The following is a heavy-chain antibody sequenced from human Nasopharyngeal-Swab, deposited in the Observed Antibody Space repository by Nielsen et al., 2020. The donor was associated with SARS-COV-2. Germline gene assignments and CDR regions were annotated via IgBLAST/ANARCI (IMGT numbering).Heavy chain of an antibody. D-gene: IGHD3-9*01. CDR1: GFTFSSYA. CDR3: AKDGANYDILTGYSQPDY. J-gene: IGHJ4*02. V-gene: IGHV3-23*03. Sequence: GESLKISCAASGFTFSSYAMSWVRQAPGKGLEWVSVIYSGGSSTYYADSVKGRFTISRDNSKNTLYLQMNSLRAEDTAVYYCAKDGANYDILTGYSQPDYWGQGTLVTVSS. CDR2: IYSGGSST.